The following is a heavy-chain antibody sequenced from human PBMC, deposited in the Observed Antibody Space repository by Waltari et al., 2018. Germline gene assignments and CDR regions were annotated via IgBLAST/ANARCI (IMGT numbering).Heavy chain of an antibody. V-gene: IGHV3-7*04. CDR3: ARGVTTVEC. J-gene: IGHJ4*02. CDR2: IKQDGGEK. CDR1: GFTFSNSW. D-gene: IGHD2-21*02. Sequence: EVQLVESGGGLVQPGGSLRLSCSGSGFTFSNSWMSWVRQAPGKGLEWVVSIKQDGGEKYYVDSMKGRFTISRDNDNNSLFLQMDSLRVEDTAVYYCARGVTTVECWGQGALVTVSS.